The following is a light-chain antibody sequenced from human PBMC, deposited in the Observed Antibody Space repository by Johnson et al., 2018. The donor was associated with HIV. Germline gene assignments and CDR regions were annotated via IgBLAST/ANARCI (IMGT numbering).Light chain of an antibody. J-gene: IGLJ1*01. V-gene: IGLV1-51*01. CDR1: SSNVGSSF. CDR3: GTWDSSLTSYV. Sequence: QSVLTQPPSVSAAPGQTVTTSCSGSSSNVGSSFVSWYRQVPGTAPKLLIYDNNKRPSGIPGRFSGSKSGPSATLGITGLQTGDEADYYCGTWDSSLTSYVFGAGTKVTVL. CDR2: DNN.